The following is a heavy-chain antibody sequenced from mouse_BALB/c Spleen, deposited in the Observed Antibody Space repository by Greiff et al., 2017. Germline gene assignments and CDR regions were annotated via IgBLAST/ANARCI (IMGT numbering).Heavy chain of an antibody. V-gene: IGHV1-69*01. CDR2: IDTSDSYT. J-gene: IGHJ3*01. CDR3: AREGYDGAY. CDR1: GYTFTDYW. D-gene: IGHD2-14*01. Sequence: QVQLQQPGAELVMPGASVKMSCKASGYTFTDYWMHWVKQRPGQGLEWIGAIDTSDSYTSYNQKFKGKATLTVDESSSTAYMQLSSLTSEDSAVYYCAREGYDGAYWGQGTLVTVSA.